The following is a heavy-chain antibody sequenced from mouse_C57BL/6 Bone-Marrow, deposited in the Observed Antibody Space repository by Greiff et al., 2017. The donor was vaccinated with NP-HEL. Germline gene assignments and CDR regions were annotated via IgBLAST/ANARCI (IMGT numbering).Heavy chain of an antibody. V-gene: IGHV1-81*01. CDR3: AREYYYGRCD. Sequence: QVQLKESGAELARPGASVKLSCKASGYTFTSYGISWVKQRTGQGLEWIGEIYPRSGNTYYNEKFKGKATLTADKSSSTAYMELRSLTSEDSAVYFCAREYYYGRCDWGQGTTLTVSS. CDR2: IYPRSGNT. J-gene: IGHJ2*01. D-gene: IGHD1-1*01. CDR1: GYTFTSYG.